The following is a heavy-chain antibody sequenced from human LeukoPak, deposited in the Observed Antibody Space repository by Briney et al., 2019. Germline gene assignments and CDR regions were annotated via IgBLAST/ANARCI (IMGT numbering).Heavy chain of an antibody. CDR2: ISSSSSYI. CDR3: ARAPYDILTGYYPPEDY. Sequence: GRSLRLSCAASGFTFSSYSMNWVRQAPGKGLEWVSSISSSSSYIYYADSVKGRFTISRDNAKNSLYLQMNSLRTEDTAVYYCARAPYDILTGYYPPEDYWGQGTLVTVSS. CDR1: GFTFSSYS. J-gene: IGHJ4*02. V-gene: IGHV3-21*01. D-gene: IGHD3-9*01.